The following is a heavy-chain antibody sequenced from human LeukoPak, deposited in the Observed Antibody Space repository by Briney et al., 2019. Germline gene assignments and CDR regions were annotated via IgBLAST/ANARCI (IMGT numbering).Heavy chain of an antibody. CDR3: ARGPYYYDSSATRSYFDY. CDR2: INSEWSST. V-gene: IGHV3-74*01. Sequence: GGSLRLSCAASGFTLSSYWMHWVRQVPGKGLVWVSRINSEWSSTIYADSVKGRFTISRDNAKHTLYLQMNSLRAEDTAVYYCARGPYYYDSSATRSYFDYWGQGTLVTVSS. CDR1: GFTLSSYW. J-gene: IGHJ4*02. D-gene: IGHD3-22*01.